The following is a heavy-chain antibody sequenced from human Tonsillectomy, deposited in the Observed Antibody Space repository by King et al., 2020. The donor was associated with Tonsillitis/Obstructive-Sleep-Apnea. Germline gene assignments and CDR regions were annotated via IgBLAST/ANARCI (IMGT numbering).Heavy chain of an antibody. J-gene: IGHJ6*03. CDR3: ARVPVTYYDFWSGYYSPAYYYYMDV. D-gene: IGHD3-3*01. CDR1: GVSISSYY. Sequence: QLQESGPGLVKPSETLSLTCTVSGVSISSYYWSWIRQPPGKGLEWIGYIYYSGSTNYNPSLKSRVTISVDTSKNQFSLKLSSVTAADTAVYYCARVPVTYYDFWSGYYSPAYYYYMDVWGKGTTVTVSS. CDR2: IYYSGST. V-gene: IGHV4-59*01.